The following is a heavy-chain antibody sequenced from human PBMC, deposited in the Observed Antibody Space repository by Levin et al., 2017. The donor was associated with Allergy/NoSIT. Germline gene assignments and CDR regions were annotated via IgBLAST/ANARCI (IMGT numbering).Heavy chain of an antibody. V-gene: IGHV3-30-3*01. Sequence: GGSLRLSCDASGFTFSSYVFHWVRQAPGKGLGWVAAISYDGSNKYYADSVKGRFTISRDNSKNTVYLQMDSVTAADTALYYCASDWWDLPKSHFDLWGQGALVSVSS. J-gene: IGHJ4*02. D-gene: IGHD1-26*01. CDR1: GFTFSSYV. CDR3: ASDWWDLPKSHFDL. CDR2: ISYDGSNK.